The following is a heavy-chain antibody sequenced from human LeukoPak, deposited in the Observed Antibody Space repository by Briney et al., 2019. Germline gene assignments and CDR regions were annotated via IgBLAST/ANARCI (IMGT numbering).Heavy chain of an antibody. CDR1: GGTFRSYA. D-gene: IGHD6-19*01. V-gene: IGHV1-69*05. Sequence: GSSVKVSCKASGGTFRSYAISWVRQAPGQGLEWMGGIIPIFGTANYAQKFQCRVTITTDESTSTAYMELSSLRSEDTAVYYCANLKAGGWSEFDYWGQGTLVTVSS. CDR3: ANLKAGGWSEFDY. J-gene: IGHJ4*02. CDR2: IIPIFGTA.